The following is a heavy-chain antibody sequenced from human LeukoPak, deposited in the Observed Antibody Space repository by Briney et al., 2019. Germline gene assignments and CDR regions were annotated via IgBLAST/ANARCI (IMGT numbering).Heavy chain of an antibody. CDR1: GFTFSSYW. CDR2: IKQDGSEK. Sequence: GGSLRLSCAASGFTFSSYWMSWVRQAPGKGLEWVANIKQDGSEKYYVDSVKGRFTISRDNSNNTLYLQMNSLRAEDTAVYYCAREIAAADTGFYFDYWGQGTLVTVSS. D-gene: IGHD6-13*01. J-gene: IGHJ4*02. V-gene: IGHV3-7*01. CDR3: AREIAAADTGFYFDY.